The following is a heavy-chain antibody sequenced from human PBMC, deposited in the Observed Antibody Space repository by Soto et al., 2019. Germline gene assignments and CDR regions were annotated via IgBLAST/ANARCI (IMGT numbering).Heavy chain of an antibody. CDR1: GGSISSGDYY. CDR3: ARGGVVRGVILAVEVAFDI. D-gene: IGHD3-10*01. V-gene: IGHV4-30-4*01. Sequence: SSETLSLTCTVSGGSISSGDYYWSWIRQPPGKGLEWIGYIYYSGSTYYNPSLKSRVTISVDTSKNQFSLKLSSVTAADTAVYYCARGGVVRGVILAVEVAFDIWGQGTMVTVSS. J-gene: IGHJ3*02. CDR2: IYYSGST.